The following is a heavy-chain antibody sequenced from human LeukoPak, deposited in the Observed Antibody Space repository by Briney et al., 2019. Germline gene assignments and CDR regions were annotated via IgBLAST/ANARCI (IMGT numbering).Heavy chain of an antibody. CDR3: ARDWGVPAVDY. J-gene: IGHJ4*02. D-gene: IGHD2-2*01. CDR2: MNPNSGNT. Sequence: ASVKVSCKASGYTFTSYDINWVRQATGQGLEWMGWMNPNSGNTGYAQKFQGRVTMTRDTSISTAYMELSRLRSDDTAVYYCARDWGVPAVDYWGQGTLVTVSS. CDR1: GYTFTSYD. V-gene: IGHV1-8*01.